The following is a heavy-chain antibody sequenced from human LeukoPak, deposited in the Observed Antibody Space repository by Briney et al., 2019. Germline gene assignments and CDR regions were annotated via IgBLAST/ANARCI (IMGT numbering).Heavy chain of an antibody. Sequence: PGRSLRLSCAASGFTFDDYAMHWVRQAPGKGLEWVSGISWNSGSIGYADSVKGRFTISRDNSKNTLYLQMNSLRAEDTAVYYYAKVDDELQSYFDYWGQGTLVTVTS. CDR3: AKVDDELQSYFDY. CDR2: ISWNSGSI. CDR1: GFTFDDYA. D-gene: IGHD4-11*01. V-gene: IGHV3-9*01. J-gene: IGHJ4*02.